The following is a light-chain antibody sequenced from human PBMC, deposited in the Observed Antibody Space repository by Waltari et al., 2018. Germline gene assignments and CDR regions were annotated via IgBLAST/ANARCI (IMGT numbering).Light chain of an antibody. CDR3: MQGTHFPYS. J-gene: IGKJ2*03. V-gene: IGKV2-30*02. Sequence: DVVITQSPLSLPITPGQPASMTCRSSQSLLHTNGNTYLSWFLQKPGQPPRRLIYKVSNRDSGVPDRFSGSGAGTDFTLKISRVEAEDVGIYYCMQGTHFPYSFGQGTKVEIK. CDR1: QSLLHTNGNTY. CDR2: KVS.